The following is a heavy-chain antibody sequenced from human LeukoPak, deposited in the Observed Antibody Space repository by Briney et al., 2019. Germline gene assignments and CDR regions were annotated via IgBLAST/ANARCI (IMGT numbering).Heavy chain of an antibody. V-gene: IGHV4-59*01. J-gene: IGHJ4*02. CDR3: ARGPDFGHYFDY. CDR1: GGSISSYY. CDR2: IYYRGST. D-gene: IGHD3-3*01. Sequence: SETLSLTCTVSGGSISSYYWSWIRQPPGKGLEWIGYIYYRGSTNYNPSLKSRVTISVDTSKNQFSLKLSSVTAADTAVYYCARGPDFGHYFDYWGQGTLVTVSS.